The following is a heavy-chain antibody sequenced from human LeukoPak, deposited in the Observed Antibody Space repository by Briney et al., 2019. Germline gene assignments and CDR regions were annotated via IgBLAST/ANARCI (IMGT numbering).Heavy chain of an antibody. CDR3: ARLPAIRLPADY. CDR2: ISTGSSYI. D-gene: IGHD2-21*02. J-gene: IGHJ4*02. Sequence: GGSLRLSCAASGFTFSSFWMNWVRQAPGKGLEWVSSISTGSSYIFYADSVKGRFTISRDNAKNSLYLQMNSLRAEDTAVYYCARLPAIRLPADYWGQGTLVSVSS. CDR1: GFTFSSFW. V-gene: IGHV3-21*01.